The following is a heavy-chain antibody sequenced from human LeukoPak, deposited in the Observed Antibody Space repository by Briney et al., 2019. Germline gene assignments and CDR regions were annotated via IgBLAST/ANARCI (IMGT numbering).Heavy chain of an antibody. J-gene: IGHJ4*02. Sequence: ASVKVSCKASGYIFTSYFMHWVRQAPGQGLEWMGLINPSGGSTSYAQKFQGRVTMTRDMSTSTVYMELSSLRSEDTAVYYCARGDSSGWYGDPIDYWGQGTLVTVSS. CDR3: ARGDSSGWYGDPIDY. CDR1: GYIFTSYF. D-gene: IGHD6-19*01. CDR2: INPSGGST. V-gene: IGHV1-46*01.